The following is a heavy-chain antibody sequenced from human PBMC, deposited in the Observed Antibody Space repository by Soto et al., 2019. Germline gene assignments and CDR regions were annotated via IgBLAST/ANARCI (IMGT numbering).Heavy chain of an antibody. V-gene: IGHV1-2*04. CDR2: INPNSGGT. D-gene: IGHD6-19*01. CDR1: GYTFTGYC. Sequence: ASVKVSCKASGYTFTGYCMHWVRQAPGQGLEWMGWINPNSGGTNYAQKFQGWVTMTRDTSISTAYMELSRLRSDDTAVYYCARGRNGGSGWFSPGMDVWGQGTTVTVSS. J-gene: IGHJ6*02. CDR3: ARGRNGGSGWFSPGMDV.